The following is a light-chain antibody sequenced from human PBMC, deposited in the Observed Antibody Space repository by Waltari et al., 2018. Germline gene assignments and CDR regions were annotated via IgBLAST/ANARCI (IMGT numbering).Light chain of an antibody. CDR1: QGIGSD. V-gene: IGKV1-17*01. J-gene: IGKJ1*01. Sequence: DIQMTQSPSSLSASVGDRVTITCRASQGIGSDLGWYQQKSGKAPKRLIYGASTLDGGVPSRFSGSASGTDFTLTISSLQPEDFATYYCLQHKSFPRTFGQGTKV. CDR2: GAS. CDR3: LQHKSFPRT.